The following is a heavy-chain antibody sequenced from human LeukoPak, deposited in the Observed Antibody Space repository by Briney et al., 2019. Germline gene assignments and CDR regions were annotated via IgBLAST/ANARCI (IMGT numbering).Heavy chain of an antibody. CDR3: ASASHLYCTNGVCYKTSYYYYGMDV. D-gene: IGHD2-8*01. V-gene: IGHV3-66*02. J-gene: IGHJ6*02. CDR1: GFTVSSNY. CDR2: IYSGGST. Sequence: GGSLRLSCAASGFTVSSNYMSWVRQAPGKGLECVSVIYSGGSTYYADSVKGRFTISRDNSKNTLYLQMNSLRAEDTAVYYCASASHLYCTNGVCYKTSYYYYGMDVWGQGTTVTVSS.